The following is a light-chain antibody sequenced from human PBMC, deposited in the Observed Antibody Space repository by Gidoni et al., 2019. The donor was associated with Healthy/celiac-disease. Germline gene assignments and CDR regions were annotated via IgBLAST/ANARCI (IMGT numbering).Light chain of an antibody. V-gene: IGKV1-6*01. CDR3: LQDYNYPIT. Sequence: AIQMTQSPSSLSASVGDRVTITCRASQGIRNDVGWYQQKPGKAPKLLIYAAASLQSGVTSRFSGSGSGTDFTLTISSLQPEDFATYYCLQDYNYPITFGQGTRLEIK. CDR1: QGIRND. CDR2: AAA. J-gene: IGKJ5*01.